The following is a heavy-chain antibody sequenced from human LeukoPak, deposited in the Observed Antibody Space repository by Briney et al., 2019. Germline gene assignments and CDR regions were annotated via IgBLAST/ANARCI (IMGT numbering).Heavy chain of an antibody. Sequence: ASVKVSCKASGYTFTSYGISWVRQAPGQGLEWMGRISAYNGYTKYAEKLQGRVTMTTDTSTSTAYMELRSLRSDDTAVYYCARAKYDSSGYYWFDPWGQGTLVTVSS. CDR3: ARAKYDSSGYYWFDP. V-gene: IGHV1-18*01. CDR2: ISAYNGYT. CDR1: GYTFTSYG. D-gene: IGHD3-22*01. J-gene: IGHJ5*02.